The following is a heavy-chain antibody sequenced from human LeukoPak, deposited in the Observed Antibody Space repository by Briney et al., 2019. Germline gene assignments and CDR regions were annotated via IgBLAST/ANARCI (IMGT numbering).Heavy chain of an antibody. V-gene: IGHV4-34*01. CDR3: ARGGLGYCSGGSCYGYFQH. Sequence: SETLSLTCAVYGGSFSGYYWSWIRQPPGKGLEWIGEINHSGSTNYNPSLKSRVTISVDTSKNQFSLKLSSVTAADTAVYYCARGGLGYCSGGSCYGYFQHWGQGTLVTVSS. CDR1: GGSFSGYY. J-gene: IGHJ1*01. D-gene: IGHD2-15*01. CDR2: INHSGST.